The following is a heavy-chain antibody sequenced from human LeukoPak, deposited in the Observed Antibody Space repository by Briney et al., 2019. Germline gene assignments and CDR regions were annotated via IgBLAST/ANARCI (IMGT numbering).Heavy chain of an antibody. CDR3: ARGPTVLRFLEWLVY. CDR1: GGSISSSSYY. CDR2: IYYSGST. D-gene: IGHD3-3*01. J-gene: IGHJ4*02. Sequence: SETLSLTCTVSGGSISSSSYYWGWIRQPPGKGLEWIGSIYYSGSTYYNPSLKSRVTISVDTSKNQFSLKLSSVTAADTAVYYCARGPTVLRFLEWLVYWGQGTLVTVSS. V-gene: IGHV4-39*01.